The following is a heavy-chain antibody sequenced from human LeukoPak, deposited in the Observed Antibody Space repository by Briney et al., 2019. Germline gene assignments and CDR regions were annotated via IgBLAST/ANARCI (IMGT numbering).Heavy chain of an antibody. J-gene: IGHJ5*02. CDR2: ISNGKT. CDR3: VREAGYCAPVCVKTNWFDP. Sequence: GGSLRLSCAASGFPFSSHAMSWVRQPPGKGLEWVAAISNGKTYYADSVRGRFAISRDDSTNTVCLHMNSLRDEDTALYHCVREAGYCAPVCVKTNWFDPWGQGTLVTVSS. D-gene: IGHD2-15*01. V-gene: IGHV3-23*01. CDR1: GFPFSSHA.